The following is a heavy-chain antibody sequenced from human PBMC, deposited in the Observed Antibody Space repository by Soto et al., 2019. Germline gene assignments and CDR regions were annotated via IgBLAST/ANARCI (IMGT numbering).Heavy chain of an antibody. Sequence: QLQLPEPGPGLAMPAQTLSLICTVSGGSINSGGYYWNWIRQHPGQRLEWIGYIFYSGSTYYNLFLGSRVTISADSSENQFSLNLSSVTAADTAVYFCARGYRQSGYSSSWVFDYWGQGTLVNVSS. D-gene: IGHD6-13*01. CDR1: GGSINSGGYY. CDR3: ARGYRQSGYSSSWVFDY. J-gene: IGHJ4*02. V-gene: IGHV4-31*03. CDR2: IFYSGST.